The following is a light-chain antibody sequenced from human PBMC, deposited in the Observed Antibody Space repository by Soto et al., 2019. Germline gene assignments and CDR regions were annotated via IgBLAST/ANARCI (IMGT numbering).Light chain of an antibody. CDR1: QSVSSSY. V-gene: IGKV3D-20*02. CDR3: QQRSNWPLT. Sequence: EIVLTQSPGTLSLSPGERATLSCRASQSVSSSYLAWYQQKLGQAPRLLIYGASSRATGIPDRFSGSGSGTDFTLTISSLEPEDFAVYYCQQRSNWPLTFGPGTKVDIK. J-gene: IGKJ3*01. CDR2: GAS.